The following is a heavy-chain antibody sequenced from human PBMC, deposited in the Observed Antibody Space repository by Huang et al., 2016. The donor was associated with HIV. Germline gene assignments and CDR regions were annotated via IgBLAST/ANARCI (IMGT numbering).Heavy chain of an antibody. D-gene: IGHD3-3*01. Sequence: QVRLEQWGEGVVKPSDTLSLTCAVYGASFTTYFWSWIRQSPVKGLQWIGELKPVAPSNYNPVFQSRVIMSVDTPKNQFSLSLRDMTAADAAIYYCARLPTPSYYDTWSLSPVEEDFFYFNMDLWGRGTPVIVSS. J-gene: IGHJ6*03. CDR3: ARLPTPSYYDTWSLSPVEEDFFYFNMDL. V-gene: IGHV4-34*02. CDR1: GASFTTYF. CDR2: LKPVAPS.